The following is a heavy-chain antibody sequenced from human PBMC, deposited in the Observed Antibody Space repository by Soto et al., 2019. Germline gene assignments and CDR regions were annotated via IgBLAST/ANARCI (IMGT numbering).Heavy chain of an antibody. CDR1: GFNFSTYT. J-gene: IGHJ3*02. CDR2: MSSCSGSFI. CDR3: ARDQRTSVTSGDGLDI. V-gene: IGHV3-21*01. Sequence: EAQLVESGGGLVKPGRSLRLSCVASGFNFSTYTMNWVRQAPGKGLEWISSMSSCSGSFIFYGASVKGRFNISRDNDKNSLYLQMSSLGADDTAVYYCARDQRTSVTSGDGLDIWGQWTMVTVSS. D-gene: IGHD4-17*01.